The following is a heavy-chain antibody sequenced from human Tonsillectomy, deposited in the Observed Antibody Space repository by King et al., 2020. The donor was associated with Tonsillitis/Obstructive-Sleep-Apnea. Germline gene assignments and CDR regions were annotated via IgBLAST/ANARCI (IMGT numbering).Heavy chain of an antibody. CDR3: ATMTGAHMDV. CDR2: IDHSGST. D-gene: IGHD3-9*01. Sequence: VQLQESGPGLVKPSGTLSLTCAVSGGSISSSNWWSWVRQPPGKGLGWIGEIDHSGSTNYNPSLKSRVPISVDKPKNQFSLKLSSVTAADTAVYYCATMTGAHMDVWGKGTTVTVSS. V-gene: IGHV4-4*02. CDR1: GGSISSSNW. J-gene: IGHJ6*03.